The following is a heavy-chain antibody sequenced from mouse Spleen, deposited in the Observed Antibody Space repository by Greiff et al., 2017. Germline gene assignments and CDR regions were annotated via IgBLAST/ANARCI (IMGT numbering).Heavy chain of an antibody. CDR3: ARGGAMGAMDY. D-gene: IGHD1-1*02. V-gene: IGHV5-9-1*01. CDR2: ISSGGSYT. Sequence: EVMLVESGGGLVKPGGSLKLSCAASGFTFSSYAMSWVRQTPEKRLEWVATISSGGSYTYYPDSVKGRFTISRDNAKNTLYLQMSSLRSEDTAMYYCARGGAMGAMDYWGQGTSVTVSS. J-gene: IGHJ4*01. CDR1: GFTFSSYA.